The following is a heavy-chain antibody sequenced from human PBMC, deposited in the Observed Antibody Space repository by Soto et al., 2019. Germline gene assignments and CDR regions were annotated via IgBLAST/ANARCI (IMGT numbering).Heavy chain of an antibody. CDR1: GFTFTNYA. D-gene: IGHD2-2*01. J-gene: IGHJ4*02. CDR2: ISGSGTKK. V-gene: IGHV3-23*01. Sequence: GGSLRLSFVASGFTFTNYAMSCVLQAPGKGMEWVSIISGSGTKKYYADYVKGRLNISRDSSKNKLYMNIDRLRADDTAVYYCALPMDGTSLFDYWGQGALVTVSS. CDR3: ALPMDGTSLFDY.